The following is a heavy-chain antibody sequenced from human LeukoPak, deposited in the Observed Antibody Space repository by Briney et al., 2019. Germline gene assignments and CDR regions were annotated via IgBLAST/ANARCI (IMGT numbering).Heavy chain of an antibody. CDR1: GGSFSGYY. CDR2: INHSGST. J-gene: IGHJ3*02. CDR3: AKSNGYGLIDI. V-gene: IGHV4-34*01. D-gene: IGHD3-22*01. Sequence: SETLSLTCALYGGSFSGYYGSWIRQPPGKGLEWIGEINHSGSTNYNPSLKSRITISLDTSRTQFTLKLNSVTAADTAVYYCAKSNGYGLIDIWGQGTMVTVSS.